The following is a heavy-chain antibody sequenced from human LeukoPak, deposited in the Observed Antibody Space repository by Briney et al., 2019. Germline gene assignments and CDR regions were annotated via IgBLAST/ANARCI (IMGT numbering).Heavy chain of an antibody. V-gene: IGHV4-59*02. CDR3: AAVNYYDSSGYEQSTERQYFQH. D-gene: IGHD3-22*01. Sequence: PSETLSLTCTVSGGSVSSYYWSWIRQPPGKGLEWIGYIYYSGSTNYNPSLKSRVTISVDTSKNQFSLKLCSVTAADTAVYYRAAVNYYDSSGYEQSTERQYFQHWGQGTLVTVSS. CDR2: IYYSGST. CDR1: GGSVSSYY. J-gene: IGHJ1*01.